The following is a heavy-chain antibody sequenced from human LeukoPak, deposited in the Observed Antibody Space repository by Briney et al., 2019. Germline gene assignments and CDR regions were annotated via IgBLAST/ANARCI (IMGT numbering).Heavy chain of an antibody. Sequence: PGGSLRLSCAASGFTFSSSSMDWVRQAPGKGLVWVSRISIDGSSIAYADSVKGRFTASRDNAKNTLYLQMNSLRAEDTAVYYCTRDYNGLSLWGQGTLVTVFS. V-gene: IGHV3-74*03. J-gene: IGHJ4*02. D-gene: IGHD3/OR15-3a*01. CDR3: TRDYNGLSL. CDR2: ISIDGSSI. CDR1: GFTFSSSS.